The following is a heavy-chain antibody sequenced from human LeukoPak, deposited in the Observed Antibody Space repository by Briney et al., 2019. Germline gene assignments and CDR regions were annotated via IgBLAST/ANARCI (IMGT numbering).Heavy chain of an antibody. CDR1: GGTISSTSYY. CDR3: ARPPKNSSGWYY. V-gene: IGHV4-39*01. Sequence: PSETLSLTSTASGGTISSTSYYWRYIRPPPRKRLESIGSIYYGGRTYYNPSLKSRVTISVDTSKNQFSLKLSPVTAADTAVYYCARPPKNSSGWYYWGQGTLVTVSS. CDR2: IYYGGRT. J-gene: IGHJ4*02. D-gene: IGHD6-19*01.